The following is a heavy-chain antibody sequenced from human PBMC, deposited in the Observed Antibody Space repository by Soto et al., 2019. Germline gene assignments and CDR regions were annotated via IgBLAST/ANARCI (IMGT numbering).Heavy chain of an antibody. J-gene: IGHJ4*02. D-gene: IGHD5-12*01. Sequence: ASVKVSCKASGYTFTGYYMHWVRQAPGQGLEWMGWINPNSGGTNYAQKFQGWVTMTRDTSISTAYLELSRLRSDDTAVYYCARGLNSYSGYDLGYFDYWGQGTLVTVSS. V-gene: IGHV1-2*04. CDR3: ARGLNSYSGYDLGYFDY. CDR1: GYTFTGYY. CDR2: INPNSGGT.